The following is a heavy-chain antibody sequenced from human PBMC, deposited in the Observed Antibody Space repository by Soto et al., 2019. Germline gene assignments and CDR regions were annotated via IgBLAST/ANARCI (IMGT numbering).Heavy chain of an antibody. CDR2: IYYSGST. J-gene: IGHJ4*02. CDR3: ASRYAGNFDY. V-gene: IGHV4-59*01. D-gene: IGHD2-8*01. Sequence: QVQLQESGPGLVKPSETLSLTCTVSGGSISSYYWSWIRQPPGKGLEWIGYIYYSGSTNYNPSLNRRVTIPVATSKNQSTLKLSSVTAADTAVYYCASRYAGNFDYWGQGTLVTVSS. CDR1: GGSISSYY.